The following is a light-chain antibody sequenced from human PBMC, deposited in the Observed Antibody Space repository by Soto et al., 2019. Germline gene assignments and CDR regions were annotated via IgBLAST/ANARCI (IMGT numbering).Light chain of an antibody. CDR1: SDVGGYNY. V-gene: IGLV2-14*04. CDR3: SSYTSSSTQV. J-gene: IGLJ1*01. CDR2: DVS. Sequence: SDVGGYNYVSWYQQHPGKAPKLRIYDVSNRPSGVSNRFSGSKSGNTASLTVSGLQAEDEADYYCSSYTSSSTQVFGTGTKVTVL.